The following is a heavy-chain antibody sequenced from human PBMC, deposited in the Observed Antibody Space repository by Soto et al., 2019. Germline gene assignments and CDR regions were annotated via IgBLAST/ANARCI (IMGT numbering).Heavy chain of an antibody. CDR2: IYYSGRT. V-gene: IGHV4-39*01. CDR1: GGSISSSSYY. J-gene: IGHJ4*02. Sequence: QLQLQESGPGLVKPSETLSLTCTVSGGSISSSSYYWGWIRQPPGKGLEWMGSIYYSGRTYYNPSLKSRVTISVDTSKNQFSLKLSSVTAADTAVYYCAKIAVAGLTFDYWGQGTLVTVSS. D-gene: IGHD6-19*01. CDR3: AKIAVAGLTFDY.